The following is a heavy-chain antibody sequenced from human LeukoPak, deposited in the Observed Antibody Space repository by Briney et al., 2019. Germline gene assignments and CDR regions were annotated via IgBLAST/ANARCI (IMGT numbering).Heavy chain of an antibody. Sequence: SETLSLTCTVSGGSISSGGYYWSWIRQPPGKGLEWIGYIYYSGSTNYNPSLKSQVTISVDTSKNQFSLKLSSVTAADTAVYYCTRMLGYCSSTSCYTFDYWGQGTLVTVSS. CDR2: IYYSGST. J-gene: IGHJ4*02. CDR3: TRMLGYCSSTSCYTFDY. CDR1: GGSISSGGYY. V-gene: IGHV4-61*08. D-gene: IGHD2-2*02.